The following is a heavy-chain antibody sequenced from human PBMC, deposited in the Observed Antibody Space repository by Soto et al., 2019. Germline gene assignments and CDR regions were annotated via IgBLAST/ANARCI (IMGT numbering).Heavy chain of an antibody. D-gene: IGHD3-16*01. CDR2: ISGYNGNT. Sequence: QVQLVQSGAEVKKPGASVKVSCKASGYTFTRHGISWVRQAPGQGLEWMGWISGYNGNTNYAQRLQGRVTMTTDTSTSTAYMDLRSLRSDDTAVYYCASDYGYVDTPNGLGPWGQGTLVTVSP. CDR3: ASDYGYVDTPNGLGP. CDR1: GYTFTRHG. J-gene: IGHJ5*02. V-gene: IGHV1-18*01.